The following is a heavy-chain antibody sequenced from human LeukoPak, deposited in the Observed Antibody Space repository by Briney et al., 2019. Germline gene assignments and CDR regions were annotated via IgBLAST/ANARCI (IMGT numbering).Heavy chain of an antibody. D-gene: IGHD2-8*01. CDR1: GFTFSTYA. CDR2: IRGSGGST. V-gene: IGHV3-23*01. J-gene: IGHJ3*02. CDR3: ARDPNGDYIGAFDI. Sequence: PGGSLRLSCAASGFTFSTYAMTWVRQAPGLGLKWVSSIRGSGGSTFYADSVKGRFTISRDNTRNTLYLQMNSLRTEDTALYYCARDPNGDYIGAFDIWGPGIMVTVSS.